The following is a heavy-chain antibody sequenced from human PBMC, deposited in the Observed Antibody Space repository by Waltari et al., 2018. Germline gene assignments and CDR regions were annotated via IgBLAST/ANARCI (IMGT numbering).Heavy chain of an antibody. D-gene: IGHD5-12*01. CDR2: ICHSGSA. CDR1: AYSISSTYC. CDR3: ARESSATDYYMDV. V-gene: IGHV4-38-2*02. Sequence: QVQLQESGPGLVKPSEALSLTCAVSAYSISSTYCWGWIRQPPGKGLEGIGSICHSGSASYNPSLKGRVSISVDTSKNQFSLKLSSVTAADTAVYYCARESSATDYYMDVWGKGTTVTVSS. J-gene: IGHJ6*03.